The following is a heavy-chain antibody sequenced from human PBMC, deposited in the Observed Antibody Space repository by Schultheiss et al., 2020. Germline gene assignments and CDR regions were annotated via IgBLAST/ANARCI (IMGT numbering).Heavy chain of an antibody. V-gene: IGHV3-33*01. J-gene: IGHJ6*02. CDR3: ARDAPQWLVQYGMDV. CDR2: IWYDGSNK. D-gene: IGHD6-19*01. CDR1: GFTFSSYG. Sequence: GGSLRLSCAASGFTFSSYGMHWVRQAPGKGLEWVAVIWYDGSNKYYADSVKGRFTISRDNSKNTLYLQMNSLRAEDTAVYYCARDAPQWLVQYGMDVWGQGTTVTVSS.